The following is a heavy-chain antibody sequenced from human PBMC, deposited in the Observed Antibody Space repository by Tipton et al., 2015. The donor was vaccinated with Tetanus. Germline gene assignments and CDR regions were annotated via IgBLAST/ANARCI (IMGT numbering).Heavy chain of an antibody. D-gene: IGHD2-2*01. CDR2: INQDGSAE. CDR1: GFTFSSHW. Sequence: SLRLSCEASGFTFSSHWMSWVRQVPGKGLEWVANINQDGSAEFYVDSVKGRFSVSRDNAKNSLFLQMNSLRVEDTAVYYCARGLERLYCSSTVCHPNWCGPWGQGTLVTVSS. J-gene: IGHJ5*02. CDR3: ARGLERLYCSSTVCHPNWCGP. V-gene: IGHV3-7*01.